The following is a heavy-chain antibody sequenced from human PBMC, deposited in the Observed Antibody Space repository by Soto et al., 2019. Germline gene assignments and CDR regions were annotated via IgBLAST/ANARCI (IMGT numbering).Heavy chain of an antibody. CDR3: AREEGRGYYYYGMDV. D-gene: IGHD3-10*01. Sequence: GGSLRLSCAAPGFTFSSYSMNWVRQAPGKGLEWVSSISSSSSYIYYADSVKGRFTISRDNAKNSLYLQMNSLRAEDTAVYYCAREEGRGYYYYGMDVWGQGTTVTVSS. J-gene: IGHJ6*02. V-gene: IGHV3-21*01. CDR1: GFTFSSYS. CDR2: ISSSSSYI.